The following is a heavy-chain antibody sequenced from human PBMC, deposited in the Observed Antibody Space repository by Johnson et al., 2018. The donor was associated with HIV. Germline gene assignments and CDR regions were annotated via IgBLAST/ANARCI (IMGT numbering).Heavy chain of an antibody. J-gene: IGHJ3*02. CDR3: VRDQGSGWPTNAFDI. V-gene: IGHV3-30*04. CDR2: ITYDGRNK. CDR1: GFTFLSYA. Sequence: QVQLVESGGGVVRPGGSLRLSCAASGFTFLSYAMHWVRQAPGKGLGWVAVITYDGRNKYYPDSVKGRFIISRDNSKNMTNLQMNGLSDEDTADYYCVRDQGSGWPTNAFDIWGRGTRVTVSS. D-gene: IGHD6-19*01.